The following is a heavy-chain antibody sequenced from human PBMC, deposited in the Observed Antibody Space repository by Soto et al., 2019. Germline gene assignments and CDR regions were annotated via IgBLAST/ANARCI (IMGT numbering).Heavy chain of an antibody. J-gene: IGHJ6*02. Sequence: ASVKVSCKASGYTFTSYGISWVRQAPGQGLEWMGWISAYNGNTNYAQKLQGRVTMTTDTSTSTAYMELRSLRSDDTAVYYCARGPYYYGSGTSRLYYCGMDVWGQGTTVTVSS. CDR3: ARGPYYYGSGTSRLYYCGMDV. D-gene: IGHD3-10*01. CDR1: GYTFTSYG. V-gene: IGHV1-18*01. CDR2: ISAYNGNT.